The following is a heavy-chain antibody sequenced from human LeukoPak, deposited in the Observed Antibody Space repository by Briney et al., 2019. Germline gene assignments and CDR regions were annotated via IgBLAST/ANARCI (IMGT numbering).Heavy chain of an antibody. J-gene: IGHJ4*02. Sequence: GGSLRLSCAASGFTVSSNYMSWVRQAPGKGLEWVSAISGSGGSTYYADSVKGRFTISRDNSKNTLYLQMNSLRAEDTAVYYCAKFPNYYYGSGSYSYYFDYWGQGTLVTVSS. CDR2: ISGSGGST. V-gene: IGHV3-23*01. CDR3: AKFPNYYYGSGSYSYYFDY. CDR1: GFTVSSNY. D-gene: IGHD3-10*01.